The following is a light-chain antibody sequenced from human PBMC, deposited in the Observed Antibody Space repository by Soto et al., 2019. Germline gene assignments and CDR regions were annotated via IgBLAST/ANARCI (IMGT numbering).Light chain of an antibody. Sequence: ESVLTQSAGTLSLAPGERATVSCRASQSVSSSYLAWYQQKPGQAPRLLIYGASRRATGIPERFSGSGSGTDFTLTINRLEPEDFAVYYCQQYGSSPTFGLGTKVDI. CDR1: QSVSSSY. V-gene: IGKV3-20*01. CDR2: GAS. J-gene: IGKJ1*01. CDR3: QQYGSSPT.